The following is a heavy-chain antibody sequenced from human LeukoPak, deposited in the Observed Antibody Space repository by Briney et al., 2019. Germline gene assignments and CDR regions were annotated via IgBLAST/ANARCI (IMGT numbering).Heavy chain of an antibody. J-gene: IGHJ4*02. D-gene: IGHD2-2*01. CDR3: ARVNGYCGSISCFLDD. CDR2: IIPNFGKA. Sequence: ASVKVSCKTSGGTFSSHVIRWVRQAPGQGLEWMGGIIPNFGKANYAQKFQGRVTITADKFTNKVYMELSSLRSDDTAIYFCARVNGYCGSISCFLDDWGQGTLVTVSS. V-gene: IGHV1-69*06. CDR1: GGTFSSHV.